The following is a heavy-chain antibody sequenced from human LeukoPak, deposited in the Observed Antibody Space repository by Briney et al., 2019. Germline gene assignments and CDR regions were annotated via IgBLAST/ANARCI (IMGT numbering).Heavy chain of an antibody. CDR3: ARGKWGYHFDP. V-gene: IGHV4-61*03. D-gene: IGHD1-20*01. CDR2: ISDIETT. Sequence: SETLSLTCSVSGATVSGGAGTDIYWTWIRLPPGRGLEWIGYISDIETTEYSPSLKSRVTISSDTSKNHFSLKLTSVTAADTAVYFCARGKWGYHFDPWGQGTLVTVSS. J-gene: IGHJ5*02. CDR1: GATVSGGAGTDIY.